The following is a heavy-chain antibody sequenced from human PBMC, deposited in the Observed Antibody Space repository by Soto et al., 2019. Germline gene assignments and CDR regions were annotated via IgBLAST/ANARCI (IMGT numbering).Heavy chain of an antibody. CDR1: GLISSNYA. D-gene: IGHD3-9*01. CDR2: LRKDGATE. J-gene: IGHJ4*03. V-gene: IGHV3-23*01. CDR3: AKDPTTGPADY. Sequence: GGSLRLSCTASGLISSNYAMHWIRQTPGKELERVSTLRKDGATEPSADSVKGRFTISGDGSKITLYLQLNSLIAEDTSMDYGAKDPTTGPADYWGRESQFTIAS.